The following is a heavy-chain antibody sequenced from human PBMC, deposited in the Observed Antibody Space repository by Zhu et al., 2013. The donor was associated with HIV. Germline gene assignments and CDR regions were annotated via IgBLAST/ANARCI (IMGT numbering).Heavy chain of an antibody. CDR3: ARGRRWGSSTSCYTCYYYGMDV. Sequence: QVQLVQSGAEVKKPGSSVKVSCKASGGTFSSYAISWVRQAPGQGLEWMGGIIPIFGTANYAQKFQGRVTITADESTSTAYMELSSLRSEDTAVYYCARGRRWGSSTSCYTCYYYGMDVWGQGDHGSPSP. CDR2: IIPIFGTA. V-gene: IGHV1-69*01. D-gene: IGHD2-2*02. J-gene: IGHJ6*02. CDR1: GGTFSSYA.